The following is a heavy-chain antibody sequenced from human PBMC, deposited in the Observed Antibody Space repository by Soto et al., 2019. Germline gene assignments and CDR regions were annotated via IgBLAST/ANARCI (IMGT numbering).Heavy chain of an antibody. Sequence: PGESLKISCKVAGYSFTSYWIGWVRQMPGKGLEWMGIIYPGDSDTRYSPSFQGQVTISADKSISTAYLQWSSLKASDTAMYYCARLLSRGDRWLQLYEADYSGQGTLVTVSS. J-gene: IGHJ4*02. CDR1: GYSFTSYW. D-gene: IGHD5-12*01. CDR2: IYPGDSDT. CDR3: ARLLSRGDRWLQLYEADY. V-gene: IGHV5-51*01.